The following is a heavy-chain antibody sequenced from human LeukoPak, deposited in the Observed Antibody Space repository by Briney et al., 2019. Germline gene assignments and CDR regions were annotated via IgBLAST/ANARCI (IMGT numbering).Heavy chain of an antibody. D-gene: IGHD3-16*01. Sequence: SETLSLTCTISGDSVSSNIAAWNWIRQSPSRGLEWLGRTYYRSQWLYDYAFSLNSRIAINSDTSKNQFSLQLNSVTPEDTAVYFCAWGNYYFDHWGQGILVTVSS. CDR1: GDSVSSNIAA. V-gene: IGHV6-1*01. CDR2: TYYRSQWLY. J-gene: IGHJ4*02. CDR3: AWGNYYFDH.